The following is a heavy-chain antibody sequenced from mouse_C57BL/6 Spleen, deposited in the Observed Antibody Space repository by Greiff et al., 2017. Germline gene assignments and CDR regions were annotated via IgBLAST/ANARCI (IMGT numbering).Heavy chain of an antibody. V-gene: IGHV1-19*01. CDR2: INPYNGGT. CDR1: GYTFTDYY. Sequence: VQLQQSGPVLVKPGASVKMSCKASGYTFTDYYMNWVQQSHGKSLEWIGVINPYNGGTSYNQKFKGKATLTVDKSSSTAYMELNILTSEDSAVYYCARSWDSYYFDYWGQGTTLTVSS. J-gene: IGHJ2*01. CDR3: ARSWDSYYFDY. D-gene: IGHD4-1*01.